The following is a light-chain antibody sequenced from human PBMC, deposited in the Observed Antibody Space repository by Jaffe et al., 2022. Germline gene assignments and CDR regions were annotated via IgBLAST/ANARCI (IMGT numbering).Light chain of an antibody. J-gene: IGLJ2*01. CDR1: KSNIGSNF. V-gene: IGLV1-47*01. Sequence: QSVLTQPPATSETPGQTVTISCSGSKSNIGSNFIYWYQHLPRAAPKLLIYRNNQRPSGVPARFSGSKSGTSGSLAISGLRPEDEADYYCASWDDSLSGVIFGGGTKLTVL. CDR3: ASWDDSLSGVI. CDR2: RNN.